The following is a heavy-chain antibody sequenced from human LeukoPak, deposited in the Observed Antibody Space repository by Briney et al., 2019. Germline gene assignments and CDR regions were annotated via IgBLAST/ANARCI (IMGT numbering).Heavy chain of an antibody. CDR1: DTLNHYR. CDR2: VHTTSGDT. J-gene: IGHJ4*02. Sequence: SETLSLMCSVDTLNHYRGNWVRQSAGTGLEWIGRVHTTSGDTFANPCLWGGVTLSIDTTKNAFLLQLTSMTAADTAVYHWASELRNIGEYYLDNWGQGVPVTVSS. D-gene: IGHD1-14*01. V-gene: IGHV4-4*07. CDR3: ASELRNIGEYYLDN.